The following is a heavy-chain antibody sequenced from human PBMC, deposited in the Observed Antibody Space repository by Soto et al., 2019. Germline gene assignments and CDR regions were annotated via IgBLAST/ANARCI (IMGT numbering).Heavy chain of an antibody. D-gene: IGHD6-19*01. J-gene: IGHJ4*02. V-gene: IGHV3-23*01. CDR2: ISGSGGST. CDR3: AKALSIAVAYNYFDY. CDR1: GFTFSSYA. Sequence: VGSLRLSCAASGFTFSSYAMSWVRQAPGKGLEWVSAISGSGGSTYYADSVKGRFTISRDNSKNTLYLQMNSLRAEDTAVYYCAKALSIAVAYNYFDYWGQGTLVTVSS.